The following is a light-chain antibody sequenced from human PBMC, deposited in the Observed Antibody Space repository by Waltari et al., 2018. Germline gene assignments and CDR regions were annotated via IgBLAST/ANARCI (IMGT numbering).Light chain of an antibody. CDR2: RAA. V-gene: IGKV1-16*01. CDR3: QQGYSYPLT. Sequence: DIQMTQSPSSLSTSVGDTVTNTCQASQGIGNNINCYQQKPGKAAELLIYRAASLQSGIPSRVSGSGSGTDFTLTISSLQPEDFATYYCQQGYSYPLTFGGGTKVEIK. CDR1: QGIGNN. J-gene: IGKJ4*01.